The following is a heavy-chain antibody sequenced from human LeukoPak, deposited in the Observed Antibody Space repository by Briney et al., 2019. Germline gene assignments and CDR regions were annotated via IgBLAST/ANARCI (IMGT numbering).Heavy chain of an antibody. Sequence: ASVNVSCKASGYTFTGYYMHWVRQAPGQGLEWMGRINPNSGGTNYAQKFQGRVTMTRDTSISTAYMELSRPRSDDTAVYYCARRAVAGTAFFDYWGQGTLVTVSS. V-gene: IGHV1-2*06. CDR1: GYTFTGYY. CDR3: ARRAVAGTAFFDY. J-gene: IGHJ4*02. CDR2: INPNSGGT. D-gene: IGHD6-19*01.